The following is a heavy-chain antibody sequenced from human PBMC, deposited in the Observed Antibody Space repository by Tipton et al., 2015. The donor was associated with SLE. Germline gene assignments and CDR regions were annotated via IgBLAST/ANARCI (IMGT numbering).Heavy chain of an antibody. CDR3: ARGGRIAIFGVATDGAFDI. D-gene: IGHD3-3*01. CDR2: IYYSGST. Sequence: TLSLTCTVSGGSISSYFWSWIRQPPGKGLEWIGYIYYSGSTNYNPSLKSQVTISVDTSKNQFSLKLSSVTAADTAVYYCARGGRIAIFGVATDGAFDIWGQGTMVTVSS. V-gene: IGHV4-59*01. J-gene: IGHJ3*02. CDR1: GGSISSYF.